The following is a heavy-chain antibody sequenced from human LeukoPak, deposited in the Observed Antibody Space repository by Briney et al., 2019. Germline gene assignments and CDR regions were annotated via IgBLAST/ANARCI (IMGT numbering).Heavy chain of an antibody. D-gene: IGHD1-1*01. Sequence: SETLSLTCTVSGGSISSYYWSWIRQPPGKGLEWIGYIFYSGSTKYNPSVESRVTISVDTSKNQFSLKLSSVTAADTAVYYCAREQRDYYYYYGMDVWGQGTTVTVSS. J-gene: IGHJ6*02. CDR2: IFYSGST. V-gene: IGHV4-59*01. CDR1: GGSISSYY. CDR3: AREQRDYYYYYGMDV.